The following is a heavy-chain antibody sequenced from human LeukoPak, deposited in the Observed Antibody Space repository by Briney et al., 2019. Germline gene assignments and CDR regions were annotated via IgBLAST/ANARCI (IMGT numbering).Heavy chain of an antibody. CDR2: IKSKTDGGTT. J-gene: IGHJ4*02. D-gene: IGHD2-15*01. CDR1: GFTFNSYW. Sequence: GGSLRLSCAASGFTFNSYWMHWVRQAPGKGLEWVGRIKSKTDGGTTDYAAPVKGRFTISRDDSKNTLYLQMNSLKTEDTAVYYCTTDPWSVVVVAALGAFKNWGQGTLVTVSS. V-gene: IGHV3-15*01. CDR3: TTDPWSVVVVAALGAFKN.